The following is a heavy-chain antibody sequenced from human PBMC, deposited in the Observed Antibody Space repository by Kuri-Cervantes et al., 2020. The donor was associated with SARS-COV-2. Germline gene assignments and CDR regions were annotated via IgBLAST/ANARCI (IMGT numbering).Heavy chain of an antibody. D-gene: IGHD3-22*01. CDR1: GFTFGDYA. V-gene: IGHV3-49*04. CDR3: AKDGDSSGYYADAFDI. J-gene: IGHJ3*02. CDR2: IRTKAYGGTT. Sequence: GESLKISCTASGFTFGDYAMSWVRQAPGKGLEWVGFIRTKAYGGTTEYAASVKGRFTISRDDSKSIAYLQMNSLRAEDTAVYYCAKDGDSSGYYADAFDIWGQGTMVTVSS.